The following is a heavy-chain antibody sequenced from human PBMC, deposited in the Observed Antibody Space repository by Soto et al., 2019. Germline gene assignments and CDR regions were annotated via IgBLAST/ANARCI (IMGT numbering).Heavy chain of an antibody. CDR1: GSSISSSGYY. CDR3: ARLPSRHLVDY. J-gene: IGHJ4*02. Sequence: PSETLSRTCTVSGSSISSSGYYWAWIRQPPGKGLEWIGSMFYGVSTYYNPSLKSRVTVSVDTSKNQFSLNLRSVTAADTAVYYCARLPSRHLVDYWGQGTLVTVSS. V-gene: IGHV4-39*01. CDR2: MFYGVST. D-gene: IGHD3-3*02.